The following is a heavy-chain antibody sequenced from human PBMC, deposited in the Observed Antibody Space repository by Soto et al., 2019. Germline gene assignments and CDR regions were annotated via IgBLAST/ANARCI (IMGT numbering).Heavy chain of an antibody. V-gene: IGHV1-8*01. D-gene: IGHD4-17*01. CDR2: MNPNSGNT. CDR1: GNTFTSYD. J-gene: IGHJ5*02. Sequence: GASVKVSCKASGNTFTSYDINWVRQATGQGLEYLGWMNPNSGNTAYVQKFQGRVTMTWDTSITTAYMVLSSLRSEDTAVYFCARGVKYGAYSRWFDPWG. CDR3: ARGVKYGAYSRWFDP.